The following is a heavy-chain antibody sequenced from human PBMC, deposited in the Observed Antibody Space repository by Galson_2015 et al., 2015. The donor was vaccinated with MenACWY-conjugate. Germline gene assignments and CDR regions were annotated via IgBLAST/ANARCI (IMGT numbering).Heavy chain of an antibody. CDR3: ARYCSSNSCSHGGGGMDV. CDR1: ELTVSSNY. V-gene: IGHV3-53*01. Sequence: SLRLSCAASELTVSSNYITWVRQAPGKGLEWVSAIYDDGRTNYADSVKGRFTISRDNSKNMVYLQMDSLRAEDTAVYYCARYCSSNSCSHGGGGMDVWGQGTTVTVSS. CDR2: IYDDGRT. J-gene: IGHJ6*02. D-gene: IGHD2-2*01.